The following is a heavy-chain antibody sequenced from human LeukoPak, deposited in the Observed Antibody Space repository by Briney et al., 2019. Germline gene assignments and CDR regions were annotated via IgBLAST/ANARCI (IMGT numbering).Heavy chain of an antibody. V-gene: IGHV3-30*04. CDR3: ARGGAYCGGDCYSAESTR. CDR2: ISYDGSNK. CDR1: GLTFSSYA. J-gene: IGHJ4*02. Sequence: GGSLRLSCAASGLTFSSYAMHWVRQAPGKGLEWVAVISYDGSNKYYADSVKGRFTISRDNSKNTLYLQMNSLRAEDTAVYYCARGGAYCGGDCYSAESTRWGQGTLVTVSS. D-gene: IGHD2-21*02.